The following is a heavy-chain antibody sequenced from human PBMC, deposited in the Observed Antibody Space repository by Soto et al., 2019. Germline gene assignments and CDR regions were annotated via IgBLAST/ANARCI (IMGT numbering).Heavy chain of an antibody. D-gene: IGHD2-2*01. Sequence: EVQLLESGGGLLQPGGSLRLSCAASGFTFSNYAMSWVRQAPGKGLEWVSAITTSGGGTYYADSVKGRFTIYRDNSKNTLYLQMNSLRAEDTAIYYCAKVTTTSCHFRGMDVWGLGTTVTVSS. V-gene: IGHV3-23*01. J-gene: IGHJ6*02. CDR2: ITTSGGGT. CDR3: AKVTTTSCHFRGMDV. CDR1: GFTFSNYA.